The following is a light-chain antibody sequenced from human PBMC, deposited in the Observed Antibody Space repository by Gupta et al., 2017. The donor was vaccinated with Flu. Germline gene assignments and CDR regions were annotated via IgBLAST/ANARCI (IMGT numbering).Light chain of an antibody. CDR3: QQSSSPSYT. CDR1: QNINKY. V-gene: IGKV1-39*01. J-gene: IGKJ2*01. Sequence: GDRVTLTCRASQNINKYLNWYQHKPGKAPKLLIYGASTLQSGIPSRFTGSGSGTDFTLTISSLQPEDFADYYCQQSSSPSYTFGQGTKLEIK. CDR2: GAS.